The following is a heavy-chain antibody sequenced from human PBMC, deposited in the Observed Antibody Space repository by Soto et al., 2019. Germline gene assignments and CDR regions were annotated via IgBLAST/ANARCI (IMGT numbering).Heavy chain of an antibody. CDR2: ISGSGGST. J-gene: IGHJ4*02. CDR1: GFTFSSYA. D-gene: IGHD4-17*01. V-gene: IGHV3-23*01. CDR3: AKDRQATVTTFLFLF. Sequence: GGSLRLSCAASGFTFSSYAMSWVRQAPGKGLEWVSAISGSGGSTYYADSVKGRFTISRDNSKNTLYLQMNSLRAEDTAVYYCAKDRQATVTTFLFLFWGQGTLVTVSS.